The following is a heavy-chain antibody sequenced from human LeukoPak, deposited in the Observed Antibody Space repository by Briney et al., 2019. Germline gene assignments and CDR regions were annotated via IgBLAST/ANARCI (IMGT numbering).Heavy chain of an antibody. CDR3: AREVVVVAANGRYFDY. V-gene: IGHV4-59*01. D-gene: IGHD2-15*01. CDR1: GGSISSYY. Sequence: SETLSLTCTVSGGSISSYYWSWIRQPPGKGLEWIGYIYYSGSTNYNPSLKSRVTISVDTSKNQFSLKLSSVTAADTAVYYCAREVVVVAANGRYFDYWGQGTLVTVSS. CDR2: IYYSGST. J-gene: IGHJ4*02.